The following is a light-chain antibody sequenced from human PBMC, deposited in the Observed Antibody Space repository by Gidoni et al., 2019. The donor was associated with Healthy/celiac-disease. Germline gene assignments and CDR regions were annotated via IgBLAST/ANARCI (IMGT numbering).Light chain of an antibody. J-gene: IGLJ3*02. CDR3: AAWDDSLSALGRV. V-gene: IGLV1-47*01. CDR2: RNN. CDR1: SSNIGSNY. Sequence: QSVLTQPPSASGTPGQRVTISCSGSSSNIGSNYVYWYQQLPGTAPKHLSYRNNQRPSGVPDRFSGSKSGTSASLAISGLRSEDEADYYCAAWDDSLSALGRVFGGGTKLTVL.